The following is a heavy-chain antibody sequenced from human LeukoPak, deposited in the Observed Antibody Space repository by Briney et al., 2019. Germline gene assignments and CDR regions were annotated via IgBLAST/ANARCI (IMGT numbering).Heavy chain of an antibody. CDR3: AKDSYYYDSSGYYFRIPSDY. CDR1: GFTFDDYA. V-gene: IGHV3-43*02. Sequence: GSLRLSCAASGFTFDDYAMHWVRQAPGKGLEWVSLISGDGGSTYYADSVKGRFTISRDNSKNSLYLQMNSLRTGDTALYYCAKDSYYYDSSGYYFRIPSDYWGQGTLATVSS. J-gene: IGHJ4*02. CDR2: ISGDGGST. D-gene: IGHD3-22*01.